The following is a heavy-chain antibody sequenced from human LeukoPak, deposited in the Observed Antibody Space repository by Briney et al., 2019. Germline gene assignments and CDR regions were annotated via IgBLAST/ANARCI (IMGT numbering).Heavy chain of an antibody. D-gene: IGHD5-12*01. J-gene: IGHJ4*02. CDR2: ISSTSSDI. CDR1: GFAFETYT. CDR3: AKGLFSGYDKYLDS. Sequence: PGGSLRLSCVASGFAFETYTMNWVRQAPGKGLEWVPFISSTSSDINYADSVRDRFTISRDNAKNSLFLQMDSLRVEDTAVYYCAKGLFSGYDKYLDSWGQGTLVTVSS. V-gene: IGHV3-21*04.